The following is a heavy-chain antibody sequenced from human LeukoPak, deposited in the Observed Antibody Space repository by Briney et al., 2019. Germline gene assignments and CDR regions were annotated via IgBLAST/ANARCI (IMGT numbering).Heavy chain of an antibody. Sequence: SETLSLTCAVYGGSFSGYYWSWIRQPPGKGLEWIGEINHSGNTNYNPSLKSRVTISVDTSKNQFSLKLSSVTAADTAVYYCARELNDVDIVATICGAFDYWGQGTLVTVSS. CDR1: GGSFSGYY. CDR2: INHSGNT. D-gene: IGHD5-12*01. CDR3: ARELNDVDIVATICGAFDY. V-gene: IGHV4-34*01. J-gene: IGHJ4*02.